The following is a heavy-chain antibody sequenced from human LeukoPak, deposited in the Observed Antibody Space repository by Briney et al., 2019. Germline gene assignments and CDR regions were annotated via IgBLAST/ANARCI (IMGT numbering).Heavy chain of an antibody. CDR2: IKQDGSEK. V-gene: IGHV3-7*01. CDR3: ARDTGYSSSLVDY. CDR1: GFTFSSYW. D-gene: IGHD6-13*01. J-gene: IGHJ4*02. Sequence: QSGGSLRLSCAASGFTFSSYWMSWVRQAPGKGLEWVANIKQDGSEKYYVDSVKGRFTISRDNAKNSLYLQMNSLRAEDTAVYYCARDTGYSSSLVDYWGRGTLVTVSS.